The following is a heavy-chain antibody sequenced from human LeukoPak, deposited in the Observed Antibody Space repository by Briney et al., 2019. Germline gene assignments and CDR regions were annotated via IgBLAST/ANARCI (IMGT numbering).Heavy chain of an antibody. CDR1: GQSFTNYW. Sequence: GESLKISCKGSGQSFTNYWIGWVRQMPGKGLEWMGIIYPGDSDTRYSPSLQGQVTFSADKTISTAYLQWSTLKASGTAMYYCARQGPSQAFDVWGPGTMVTVSS. CDR3: ARQGPSQAFDV. J-gene: IGHJ3*01. V-gene: IGHV5-51*01. CDR2: IYPGDSDT.